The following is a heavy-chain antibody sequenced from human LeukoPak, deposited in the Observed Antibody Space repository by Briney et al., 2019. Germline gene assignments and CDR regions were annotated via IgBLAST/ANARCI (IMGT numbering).Heavy chain of an antibody. J-gene: IGHJ6*02. CDR1: GFTFSNAW. CDR2: IKSKTDGGTT. D-gene: IGHD3-10*01. CDR3: TTGPFDYYGSASYLANGMDV. Sequence: PGGSLRLSCAASGFTFSNAWMSWVRQAPGKGLEWVGRIKSKTDGGTTDYTAPVKGRLTTSRDDSKNTLYLQMNSLKTVDTAVYYCTTGPFDYYGSASYLANGMDVWGQGTTVTVSS. V-gene: IGHV3-15*01.